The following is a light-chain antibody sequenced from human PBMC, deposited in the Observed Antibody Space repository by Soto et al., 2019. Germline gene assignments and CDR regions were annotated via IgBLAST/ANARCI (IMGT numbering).Light chain of an antibody. Sequence: DIAMTQSPDSLAVSLGERATINCKSSQSVLLSSNNRNYLAWYQQKAGQPPKLLIYWASTRESGVPDRFSGSGSGTDFTLTISGLQAEDVAVYYCQQYYSTVYSFGQGTKLEIK. J-gene: IGKJ2*03. V-gene: IGKV4-1*01. CDR3: QQYYSTVYS. CDR1: QSVLLSSNNRNY. CDR2: WAS.